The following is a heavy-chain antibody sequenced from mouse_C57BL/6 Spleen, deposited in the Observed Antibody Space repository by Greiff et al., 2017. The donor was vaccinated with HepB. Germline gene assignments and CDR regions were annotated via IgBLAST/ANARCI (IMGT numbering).Heavy chain of an antibody. V-gene: IGHV1-5*01. CDR2: IYPGNSDT. D-gene: IGHD2-4*01. CDR1: GYTFTSYW. CDR3: TGVYYDYDGAHAMDY. Sequence: VQLQQSGTVLARPGASVKMSCKTSGYTFTSYWMHWVKQRPGQGLEWIGAIYPGNSDTSYNQKFKGKAKLTAVTSASTAYMELSSLTNEDSAVYYCTGVYYDYDGAHAMDYWGQGTSVTVSS. J-gene: IGHJ4*01.